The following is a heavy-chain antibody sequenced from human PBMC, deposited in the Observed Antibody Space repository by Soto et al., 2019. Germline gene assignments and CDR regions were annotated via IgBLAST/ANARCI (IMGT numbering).Heavy chain of an antibody. CDR2: INHSGST. V-gene: IGHV4-34*01. J-gene: IGHJ4*02. CDR3: ARTVLAPLIRVRHFDY. D-gene: IGHD3-3*01. Sequence: QVQLQQWGAGLLKPSETLSLTCAVYGGSFSGYYWSWIRQPPGKGLEWIGEINHSGSTNYNPSLKSRVTISVDTSKNQFSLKLSSVTAADTAVYYCARTVLAPLIRVRHFDYWGQGTLVTVSS. CDR1: GGSFSGYY.